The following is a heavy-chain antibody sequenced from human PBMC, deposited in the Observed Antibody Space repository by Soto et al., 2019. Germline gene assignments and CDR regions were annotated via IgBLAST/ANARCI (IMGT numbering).Heavy chain of an antibody. CDR3: ARGSSSGTDAFDI. Sequence: QVQLVQSGAEVKKPGSSVKVSCKASGGTFSSYTISWVRQAPGQGLEWMGRIIPILGIANYAQKFQDRVTITADKSTSTAYMELSRLRSEDTAVYYCARGSSSGTDAFDIWGQGTMVTVSS. V-gene: IGHV1-69*02. CDR2: IIPILGIA. CDR1: GGTFSSYT. D-gene: IGHD1-1*01. J-gene: IGHJ3*02.